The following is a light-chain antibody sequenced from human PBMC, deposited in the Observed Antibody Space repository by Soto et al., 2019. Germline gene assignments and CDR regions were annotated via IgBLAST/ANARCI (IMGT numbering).Light chain of an antibody. CDR2: GAS. J-gene: IGKJ1*01. CDR1: QSVSSSY. Sequence: IVFTRSPGTLSLSPGCRAPLSCRASQSVSSSYLAWYQQKPGQAPRLLIYGASSRATGIPDRFSGSGSGTDFTLTIGRLEPEDFAVYYCQQYGRSGTFGQGTKVDIK. V-gene: IGKV3-20*01. CDR3: QQYGRSGT.